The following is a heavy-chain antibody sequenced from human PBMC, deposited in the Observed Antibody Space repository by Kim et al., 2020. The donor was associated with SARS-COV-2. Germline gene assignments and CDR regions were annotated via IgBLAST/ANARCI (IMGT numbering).Heavy chain of an antibody. CDR3: ARDGPPPYVWGARGGMDV. J-gene: IGHJ6*02. V-gene: IGHV4-59*01. CDR1: GGSISSYY. CDR2: IYYSGST. Sequence: SETLSLTCTVSGGSISSYYWSWIRQPPGKGLEWIGYIYYSGSTNYNPSLKSRVTISVDTSKNQFSLKLSSMTAADTAVYYCARDGPPPYVWGARGGMDVWGQGTTVTVSS. D-gene: IGHD3-16*01.